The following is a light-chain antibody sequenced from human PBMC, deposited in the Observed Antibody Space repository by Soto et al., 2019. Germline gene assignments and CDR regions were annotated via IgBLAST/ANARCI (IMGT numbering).Light chain of an antibody. CDR3: TSWTTSTTMI. Sequence: QSVLTQPASVSGSPGQSITISCTGTSGDIGAYNFVSWYQQHPGKAPKLMLYDVNIRPSGVSNRFSGSKSGNTVSLTISGLQAEDEADYYYTSWTTSTTMIFGGGTKVTVL. J-gene: IGLJ2*01. V-gene: IGLV2-14*03. CDR1: SGDIGAYNF. CDR2: DVN.